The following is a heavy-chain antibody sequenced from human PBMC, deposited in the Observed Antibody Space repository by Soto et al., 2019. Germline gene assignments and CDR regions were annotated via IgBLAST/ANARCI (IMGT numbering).Heavy chain of an antibody. D-gene: IGHD2-2*01. CDR1: GFTFSSYS. CDR3: ARPRYRSSTSCYFAPMGY. V-gene: IGHV3-21*01. Sequence: LRLSCAASGFTFSSYSMNWVRQAPGKGLEWVSSISSSSSYIYYADSVKGRFTISRDNAKNSLYLQMNSLRAEDTAVYYCARPRYRSSTSCYFAPMGYWGQGTLVTVST. J-gene: IGHJ4*02. CDR2: ISSSSSYI.